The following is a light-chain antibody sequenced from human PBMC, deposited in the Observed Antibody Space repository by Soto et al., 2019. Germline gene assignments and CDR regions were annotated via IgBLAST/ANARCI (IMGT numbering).Light chain of an antibody. CDR3: NSYTSSNTPYV. CDR2: QVN. CDR1: SSDIGGYNY. V-gene: IGLV2-14*01. J-gene: IGLJ1*01. Sequence: QSALTQPASVSGSPGESITISCTGTSSDIGGYNYVSWFQQHPGKAPKLMIYQVNNRPSGVSIRFSGSKSGSTASLTISGLQAEDEADYYCNSYTSSNTPYVFXTGTKVTVL.